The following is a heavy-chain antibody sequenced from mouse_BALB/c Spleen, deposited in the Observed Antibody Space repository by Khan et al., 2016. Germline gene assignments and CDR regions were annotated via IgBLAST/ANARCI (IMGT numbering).Heavy chain of an antibody. D-gene: IGHD2-1*01. V-gene: IGHV3-2*02. J-gene: IGHJ3*01. Sequence: EVQLQESGPGLVKPSQSLSLTCSVTGYSITSDYAWHWIRQFPGNKLEWMGFISYSGSTSYNPSLKSRISITRDTSKNQFFLHLNPVTTEDTGTYDWARSSTLDGFAYCGLGTLVTVSA. CDR2: ISYSGST. CDR1: GYSITSDYA. CDR3: ARSSTLDGFAY.